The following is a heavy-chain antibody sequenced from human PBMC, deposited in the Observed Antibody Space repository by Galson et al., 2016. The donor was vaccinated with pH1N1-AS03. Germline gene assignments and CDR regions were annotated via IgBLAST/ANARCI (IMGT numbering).Heavy chain of an antibody. D-gene: IGHD2-2*01. J-gene: IGHJ5*02. Sequence: TLSLTCTVSGGSISSGNYFWNWIRRHPGKGLEWIGLIYDSGNTFYNPSLKSRVSISVDTSKNQFSLKLNSVTAADTAVYYCASVSLAYCSSTSCFRFDPWGQGTLVTVSS. V-gene: IGHV4-31*03. CDR2: IYDSGNT. CDR1: GGSISSGNYF. CDR3: ASVSLAYCSSTSCFRFDP.